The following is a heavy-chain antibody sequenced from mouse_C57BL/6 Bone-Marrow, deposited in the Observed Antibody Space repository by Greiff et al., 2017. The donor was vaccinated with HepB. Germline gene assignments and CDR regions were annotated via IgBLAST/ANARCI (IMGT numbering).Heavy chain of an antibody. CDR3: ARRGNIGPITTVPLFAY. J-gene: IGHJ3*01. CDR1: DSEVFPIAY. CDR2: ILPSIGRT. V-gene: IGHV15-2*01. D-gene: IGHD1-1*01. Sequence: QVQLQQSGSELRSPGSSVKLSCKDFDSEVFPIAYMSWVRQKPGHGFEWIGGILPSIGRTIYGEKFEDKATLDADTLSNTAYLELNSLTSEDSAIYYCARRGNIGPITTVPLFAYWGQGTLVTVSA.